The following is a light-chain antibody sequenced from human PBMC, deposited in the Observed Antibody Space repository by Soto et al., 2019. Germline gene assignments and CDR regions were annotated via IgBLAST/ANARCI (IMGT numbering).Light chain of an antibody. CDR3: QQYNTYTFT. CDR2: QAS. J-gene: IGKJ3*01. V-gene: IGKV1-5*03. Sequence: DIQMTQSPSTLSASVGDRVTITCRASQSISSWLAWYQQKPGKAPKLLIYQASSLESGVPSRFSGSGSGTEFTLTIRSLQPDDFTTYYCQQYNTYTFTFGPGTKVDVK. CDR1: QSISSW.